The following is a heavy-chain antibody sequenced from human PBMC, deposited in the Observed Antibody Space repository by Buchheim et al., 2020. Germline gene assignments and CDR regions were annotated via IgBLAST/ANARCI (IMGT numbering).Heavy chain of an antibody. Sequence: EVQLLESGGGLVQPGGSLRLSCAASAFTFNNYDMSWVRQAPGKGLEWVSAISGSGINTYYADSMKGRFTISRDNFKNTLYLQMNSLRVEDTAVYYCATHAGRDDYWGQGTL. CDR3: ATHAGRDDY. J-gene: IGHJ4*02. D-gene: IGHD2-21*02. CDR1: AFTFNNYD. V-gene: IGHV3-23*01. CDR2: ISGSGINT.